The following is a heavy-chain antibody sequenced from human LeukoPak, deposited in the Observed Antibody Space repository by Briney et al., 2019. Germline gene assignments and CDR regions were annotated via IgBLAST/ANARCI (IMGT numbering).Heavy chain of an antibody. V-gene: IGHV1-24*01. J-gene: IGHJ3*02. CDR3: ARGVVGDGYKARAFDI. Sequence: ASVKVSCKVSGYTLTELSMHWVRQAPGKGLEWMGGFDPEDGETIYAQKFQGRVTMTEDTSTDTAYMELSSLRSEDTAVYYCARGVVGDGYKARAFDIWGQGTMVTVSS. CDR1: GYTLTELS. CDR2: FDPEDGET. D-gene: IGHD5-24*01.